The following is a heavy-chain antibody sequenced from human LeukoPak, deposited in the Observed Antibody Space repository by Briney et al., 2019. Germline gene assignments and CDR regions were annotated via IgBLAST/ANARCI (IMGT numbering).Heavy chain of an antibody. CDR1: GFTFSSSW. D-gene: IGHD5-18*01. J-gene: IGHJ4*02. CDR3: ARVGYGHGLFDY. V-gene: IGHV3-7*01. Sequence: PGGSLRLSCAASGFTFSSSWMDWVRQAPGQGLEWVANIKPDGSAKHYVDSVEGRFTISRDNTYNSLYLQMNSLRAEDTAVYFCARVGYGHGLFDYWAQGTLVTVSS. CDR2: IKPDGSAK.